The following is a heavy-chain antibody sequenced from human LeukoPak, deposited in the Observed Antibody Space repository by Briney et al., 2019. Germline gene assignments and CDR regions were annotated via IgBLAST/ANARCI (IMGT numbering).Heavy chain of an antibody. Sequence: GGSLRLSRAASGFTFSSYVMSWVRQAPGKGLEWVSTIRGSGLNTYYADSVRGRFTISRDNSENILYLQMNSLTAEDTAVYSCARNLATSSQIYYFDYWGQGTLVTVSS. CDR1: GFTFSSYV. D-gene: IGHD3-3*01. J-gene: IGHJ4*02. CDR3: ARNLATSSQIYYFDY. V-gene: IGHV3-23*01. CDR2: IRGSGLNT.